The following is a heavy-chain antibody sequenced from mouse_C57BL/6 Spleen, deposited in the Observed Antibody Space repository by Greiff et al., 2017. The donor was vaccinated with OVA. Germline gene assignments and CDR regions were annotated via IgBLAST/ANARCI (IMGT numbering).Heavy chain of an antibody. D-gene: IGHD3-3*01. CDR1: GFTFSSYA. Sequence: EVQLVESGEGLVKPGGSLKLSCAASGFTFSSYAMSWVRQTPEKRLEWVAYISSGGDYIYYADTVKGRFTISRDNARNTRYLQMSSLKSEDTAMYYCTRAGWDRVYAMDDWGQGTSVTVSS. J-gene: IGHJ4*01. CDR3: TRAGWDRVYAMDD. CDR2: ISSGGDYI. V-gene: IGHV5-9-1*02.